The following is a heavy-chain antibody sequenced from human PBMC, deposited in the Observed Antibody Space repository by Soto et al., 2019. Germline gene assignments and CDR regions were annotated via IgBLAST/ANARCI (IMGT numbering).Heavy chain of an antibody. CDR2: ITPIFGAA. D-gene: IGHD3-10*01. CDR3: AKVGSASTMDDTRAYFNF. Sequence: QVQLVQSGPELRRPGSSVKVSCTVSGGSFSSYAISWVRQSAGQGLEWMGGITPIFGAANYARNFHGSVTITDGVGVSIGTLNLEVHSLRPGVMAAYYCAKVGSASTMDDTRAYFNFWRQGTLFTVSA. J-gene: IGHJ4*02. CDR1: GGSFSSYA. V-gene: IGHV1-69*01.